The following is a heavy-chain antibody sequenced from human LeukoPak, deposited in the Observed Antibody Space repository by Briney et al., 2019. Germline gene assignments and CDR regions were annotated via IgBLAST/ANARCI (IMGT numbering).Heavy chain of an antibody. D-gene: IGHD4-17*01. CDR1: GFSFTAAW. Sequence: PGGSLRLSCAASGFSFTAAWMSWVRQAPGKGLECVSAITRGVGSTYYADSVKGRFTISRDNSKTTLYLQMNNLSADDTAVYYCAKKGQGENYGKPDWGQGTLVTVSS. CDR2: ITRGVGST. CDR3: AKKGQGENYGKPD. J-gene: IGHJ4*02. V-gene: IGHV3-23*01.